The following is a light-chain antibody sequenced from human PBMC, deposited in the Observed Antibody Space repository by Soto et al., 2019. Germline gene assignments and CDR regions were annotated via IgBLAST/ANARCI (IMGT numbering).Light chain of an antibody. CDR1: QSIGRW. V-gene: IGKV1-5*01. J-gene: IGKJ1*01. Sequence: DMQITQSPSTLSASVGDRVSINCRASQSIGRWLAWYQQKPGKAPKVLIYDASTLKSGVPSRFSGSGSGTDFTLTISSLQPDDFAIYYCQQYNSYWTFGQGTKVDI. CDR2: DAS. CDR3: QQYNSYWT.